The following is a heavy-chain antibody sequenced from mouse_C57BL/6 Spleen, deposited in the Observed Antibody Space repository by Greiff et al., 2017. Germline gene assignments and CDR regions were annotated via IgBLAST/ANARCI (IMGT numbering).Heavy chain of an antibody. J-gene: IGHJ2*01. CDR3: ARGGDDYPGGHFDD. V-gene: IGHV1-82*01. D-gene: IGHD2-4*01. CDR1: GYAFSSSW. Sequence: VQLQQSGPELVKPGASVKISCKASGYAFSSSWMNWVKQRPGKGLEWIGRIYPGDGDTNYNGKFKGKATLTAHKSSSTAYMQLKSLTSEDSAVYVCARGGDDYPGGHFDDWGQGTTLTVSS. CDR2: IYPGDGDT.